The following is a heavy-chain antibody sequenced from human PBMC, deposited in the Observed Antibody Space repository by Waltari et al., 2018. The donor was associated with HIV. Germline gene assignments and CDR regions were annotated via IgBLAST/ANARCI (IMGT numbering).Heavy chain of an antibody. J-gene: IGHJ4*02. V-gene: IGHV4-39*07. CDR1: GASISGSGFY. Sequence: QVHLQESGPGLLKPAETLSLNCRVSGASISGSGFYWGWIRQPPGKTLEWLGGLHFSGDTSYKPSLKSRVTISADTSTNQFSRKVSSGTAADTAVYYGARGQGLGTFDCWGQGTLVTVSS. D-gene: IGHD6-19*01. CDR2: LHFSGDT. CDR3: ARGQGLGTFDC.